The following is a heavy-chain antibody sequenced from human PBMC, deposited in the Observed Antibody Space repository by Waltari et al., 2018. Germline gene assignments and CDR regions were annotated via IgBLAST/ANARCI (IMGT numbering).Heavy chain of an antibody. CDR1: GFTFSRYS. CDR3: ARLGYCSGGSCLIGAFDI. CDR2: SIISRSDI. Sequence: EVQLVESGGGLVKPGGSLRLSCAASGFTFSRYSMNWVRKAPGTGLGCVSSSIISRSDIYYSDSFKRRVNISRNNANNSLYLQINSLRAEDTAVYYCARLGYCSGGSCLIGAFDIWGQGTMVTVSS. V-gene: IGHV3-21*01. D-gene: IGHD2-15*01. J-gene: IGHJ3*02.